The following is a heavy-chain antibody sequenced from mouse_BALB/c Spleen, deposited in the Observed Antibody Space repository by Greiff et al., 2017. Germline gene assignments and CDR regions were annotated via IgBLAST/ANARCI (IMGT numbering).Heavy chain of an antibody. CDR3: ARSDSWFAY. Sequence: VQLQQSGPGLVAPSQSLSITCTVSGFSLTGYGVNWVRQPPGKGLEWLGMIWGDGSTEYNSALKSRLSISKDNSKSQVFLKMNSLQTDDTARYYCARSDSWFAYWGQGTLVTVSA. D-gene: IGHD2-4*01. J-gene: IGHJ3*01. V-gene: IGHV2-6-7*01. CDR1: GFSLTGYG. CDR2: IWGDGST.